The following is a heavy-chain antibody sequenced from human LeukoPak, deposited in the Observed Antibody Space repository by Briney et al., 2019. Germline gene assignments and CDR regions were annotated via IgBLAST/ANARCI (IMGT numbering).Heavy chain of an antibody. CDR3: PRVDSGSACAS. J-gene: IGHJ1*01. CDR1: GFTLSSYS. Sequence: GGALRLSCAASGFTLSSYSMHWVRQAPGEGLEFVSAISRNGRNTYYANSVKGRFTISRDISKNTLYLQMGSLRPEHMAVYYCPRVDSGSACASWGQGIMVTVPS. D-gene: IGHD6-19*01. V-gene: IGHV3-64*01. CDR2: ISRNGRNT.